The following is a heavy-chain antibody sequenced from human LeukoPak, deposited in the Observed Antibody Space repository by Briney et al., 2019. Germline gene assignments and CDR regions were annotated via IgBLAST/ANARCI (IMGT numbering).Heavy chain of an antibody. V-gene: IGHV1-8*01. CDR1: GYTFTSYD. CDR2: MNPNSSNT. Sequence: GASVKVSCKASGYTFTSYDFNWVRQATGQGLEWMGWMNPNSSNTGYAQKFQGRVTMTRNTSISTAYMELSSLRSEDTAVYYCARDRRGKTAGILNWFDPWGQGTLVTVSS. J-gene: IGHJ5*02. D-gene: IGHD6-13*01. CDR3: ARDRRGKTAGILNWFDP.